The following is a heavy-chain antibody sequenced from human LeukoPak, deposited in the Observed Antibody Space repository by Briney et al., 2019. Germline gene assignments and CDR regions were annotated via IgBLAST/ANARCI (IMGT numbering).Heavy chain of an antibody. CDR3: AKVTKYYYYYYMDV. Sequence: GGSLRLSCAASGFTFSSYGMSWVRQAPGKGLEWVSAISGSGGSTYYADSVKGRFTISRDNSKNTLYLQMNSLGAEDTAVYYRAKVTKYYYYYYMDVWGKGTTVTISS. J-gene: IGHJ6*03. V-gene: IGHV3-23*01. CDR2: ISGSGGST. CDR1: GFTFSSYG.